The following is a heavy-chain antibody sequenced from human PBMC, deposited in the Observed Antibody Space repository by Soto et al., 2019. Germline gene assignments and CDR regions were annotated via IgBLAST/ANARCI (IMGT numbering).Heavy chain of an antibody. CDR1: GFTFSSYA. CDR2: ISYDGSNK. V-gene: IGHV3-30-3*01. CDR3: XXXXXGXXXXXXXXXXXXXDX. J-gene: IGHJ4*02. Sequence: QVQLVETGGGVVQPGRSLRLSCAASGFTFSSYAMHWVRQAPGKGLEWVAVISYDGSNKYYADSVKGRFTISRDNSKNTLYLQMNSLRAEDTXVYXXXXXXXGXXXXXXXXXXXXXDXWGQGTLVTVSS.